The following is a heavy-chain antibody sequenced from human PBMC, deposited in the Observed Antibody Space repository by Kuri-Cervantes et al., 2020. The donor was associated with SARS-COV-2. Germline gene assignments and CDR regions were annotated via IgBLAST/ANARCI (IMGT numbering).Heavy chain of an antibody. Sequence: SVKVSCKASGYTFSSYGISWFRQAPGQGLEWMGWISTFNANINYAQKFRGRVSMTTDTSTTTTYLEVRSLRSDDTAVFYCARDPRHYDFWSGHPYFDYWGQGTLVTVSS. D-gene: IGHD3-3*01. V-gene: IGHV1-18*01. CDR2: ISTFNANI. CDR3: ARDPRHYDFWSGHPYFDY. J-gene: IGHJ4*02. CDR1: GYTFSSYG.